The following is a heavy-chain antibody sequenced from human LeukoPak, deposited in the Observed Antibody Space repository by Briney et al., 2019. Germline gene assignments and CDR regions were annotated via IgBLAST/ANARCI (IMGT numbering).Heavy chain of an antibody. Sequence: ASVKVSCKTSGYTFSNYDINWVRQATGQGPEWMGWMNPDSGNTGYTLQFQGRVTMTRDTSISTAYMELSSLRSDDTAVYYCARAIRHQLLSDYWGQGTLVTGSS. CDR3: ARAIRHQLLSDY. CDR1: GYTFSNYD. D-gene: IGHD2-2*01. CDR2: MNPDSGNT. V-gene: IGHV1-8*01. J-gene: IGHJ4*02.